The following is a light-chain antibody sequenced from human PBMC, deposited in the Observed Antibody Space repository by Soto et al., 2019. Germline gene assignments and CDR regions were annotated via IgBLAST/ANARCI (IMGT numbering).Light chain of an antibody. CDR3: QQYSNWPIT. Sequence: EIVLTQSPATLSLSPGERATLSCRASQSVSSYLAWYQQKPGQAPRLLIYDASNRATGIPDRFSGSGSGTDFTLTFSSLEPEDFAVYYCQQYSNWPITFGQGTRLEI. V-gene: IGKV3-11*01. CDR1: QSVSSY. J-gene: IGKJ5*01. CDR2: DAS.